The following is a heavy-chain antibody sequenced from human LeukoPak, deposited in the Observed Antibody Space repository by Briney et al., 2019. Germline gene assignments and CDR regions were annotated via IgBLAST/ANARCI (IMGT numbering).Heavy chain of an antibody. CDR2: ITDSGRIT. CDR1: GFRLSNYG. D-gene: IGHD2-15*01. V-gene: IGHV3-23*01. Sequence: GWSLTLSCLGSGFRLSNYGMTWVRQAPGKGLEWVSAITDSGRITYYADSVRSRFTISRDNSKNTLDLEMNRLRAGDRAVFHCEKNASSLVAATVIDSWGQGTLVTVSS. J-gene: IGHJ4*02. CDR3: EKNASSLVAATVIDS.